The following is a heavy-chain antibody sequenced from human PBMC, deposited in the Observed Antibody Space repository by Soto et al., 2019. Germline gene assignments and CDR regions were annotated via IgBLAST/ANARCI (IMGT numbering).Heavy chain of an antibody. CDR2: ISGYNGNT. V-gene: IGHV1-18*01. Sequence: QVQLEQSGAEVKKPGASVKVSCKASGYTFTSYGISWVRQAPGQGLEWMGRISGYNGNTNYAQKFQGRVTMTTDTSTSTAYTELRSLRSEDTAGYYGARDRGYNWNYGWFDPWGQGTLVTVSS. CDR1: GYTFTSYG. J-gene: IGHJ5*02. CDR3: ARDRGYNWNYGWFDP. D-gene: IGHD1-7*01.